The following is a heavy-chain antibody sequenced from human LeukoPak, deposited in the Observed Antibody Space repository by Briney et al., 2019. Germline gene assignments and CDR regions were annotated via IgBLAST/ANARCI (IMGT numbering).Heavy chain of an antibody. CDR3: HALRIVVVPAAINFDY. CDR2: ISGSGGST. Sequence: GGSLSLLCAASGFPFSSYPMRGVRHSPGRGLEGVSAISGSGGSTYYADSVKGRFTISRDNSKNTLYLQMNSLRAEDTAVYYCHALRIVVVPAAINFDYWGQGTLVTVSS. CDR1: GFPFSSYP. V-gene: IGHV3-23*01. J-gene: IGHJ4*02. D-gene: IGHD2-2*01.